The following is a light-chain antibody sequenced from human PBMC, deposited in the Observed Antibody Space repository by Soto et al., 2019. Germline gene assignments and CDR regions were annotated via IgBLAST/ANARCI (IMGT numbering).Light chain of an antibody. CDR3: QHYNSYSEA. V-gene: IGKV1-16*01. CDR2: VVS. Sequence: DIQMTQSPSSLSASLGDRVTITCRASRSVSNYLSWYQHKPGKAPKPLIYVVSSLQSGVPSRFSGSGSGTEFTLTISSLQPDDFATYYCQHYNSYSEAFGQGTKVDI. J-gene: IGKJ1*01. CDR1: RSVSNY.